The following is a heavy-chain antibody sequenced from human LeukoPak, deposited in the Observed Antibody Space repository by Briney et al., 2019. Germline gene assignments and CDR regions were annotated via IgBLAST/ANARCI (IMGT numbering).Heavy chain of an antibody. D-gene: IGHD3-9*01. Sequence: ASVKVSCKASGYTFTGYYMHWVRQAPGQGLEWMGWINPNSGGPNYAQTLKGRVPMTTDTSTSTASMELTSLTSDEPAVYYLARDTVRYYDILTGNPLDYWGQGTLVTVSS. CDR3: ARDTVRYYDILTGNPLDY. V-gene: IGHV1-2*02. CDR2: INPNSGGP. CDR1: GYTFTGYY. J-gene: IGHJ4*02.